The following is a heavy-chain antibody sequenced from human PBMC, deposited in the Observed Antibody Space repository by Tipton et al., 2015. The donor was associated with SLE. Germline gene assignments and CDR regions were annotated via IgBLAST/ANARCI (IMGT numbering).Heavy chain of an antibody. CDR2: VYHSGST. V-gene: IGHV4-61*05. CDR3: ARLADCGMDV. D-gene: IGHD2-21*01. CDR1: GGSISSSSYY. J-gene: IGHJ6*02. Sequence: TLSLTCSVFGGSISSSSYYWGWIRQPPGKGLEWIGYVYHSGSTNYNPSLKGRVTISVDKSKKQYFLNLSSVTAAATAVYYCARLADCGMDVWVQGTTVSVSS.